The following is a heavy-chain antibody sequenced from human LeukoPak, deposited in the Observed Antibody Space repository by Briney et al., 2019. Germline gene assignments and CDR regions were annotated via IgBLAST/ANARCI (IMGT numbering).Heavy chain of an antibody. D-gene: IGHD4-17*01. Sequence: SETLSLTCSVSGGSIRGYYWNWIRQPPGKGLEWIGYIYYSGSTNYNPSLKSRVTISVDKSKRQFSLNLTSVTAADSAVYYCARGGDYCNSFDPWGQGTLVSVSS. CDR3: ARGGDYCNSFDP. J-gene: IGHJ5*02. V-gene: IGHV4-59*01. CDR2: IYYSGST. CDR1: GGSIRGYY.